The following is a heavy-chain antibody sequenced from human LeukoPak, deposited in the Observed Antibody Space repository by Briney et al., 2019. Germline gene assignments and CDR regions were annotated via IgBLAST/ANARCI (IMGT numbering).Heavy chain of an antibody. J-gene: IGHJ6*03. CDR3: ARLAFCTDAVCFSNYYYSMDV. Sequence: PGESLKISCKGSGYSFTSYWIGWVRQMPGKGLEWMGIIYPDDSDTKYSPSFQGQVTISADKSISTAYLQWSSLKASDTAMCYCARLAFCTDAVCFSNYYYSMDVWGRGTTVTVSS. CDR2: IYPDDSDT. D-gene: IGHD2-8*01. CDR1: GYSFTSYW. V-gene: IGHV5-51*01.